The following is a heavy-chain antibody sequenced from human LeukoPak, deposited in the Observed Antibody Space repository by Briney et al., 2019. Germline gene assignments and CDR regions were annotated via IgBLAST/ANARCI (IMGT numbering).Heavy chain of an antibody. CDR3: ATDGRIAVGEGYQYYYYMDV. D-gene: IGHD6-19*01. V-gene: IGHV4-4*07. Sequence: PSETLSLTCTVSGGSISSYYWSWIRQPAGKGLEWIGRIDTSGNTNYKPSLKSRVTMSIDTSKNQFSLKLSAVTAADTAVYYCATDGRIAVGEGYQYYYYMDVWGKGTTVTVSS. CDR2: IDTSGNT. CDR1: GGSISSYY. J-gene: IGHJ6*03.